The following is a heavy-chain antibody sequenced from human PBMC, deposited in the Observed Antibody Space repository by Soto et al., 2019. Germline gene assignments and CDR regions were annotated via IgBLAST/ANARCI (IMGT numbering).Heavy chain of an antibody. Sequence: SETLSLTCSVSGGSISNYYWSWIRQPPGKGLEWIGYIFYSGSTSYNPSLKSQVTISVDTSKNQFSLKLTSVTAADTAVYYCARELNGDYVTYWGQGTLVTVSS. D-gene: IGHD4-17*01. CDR1: GGSISNYY. CDR2: IFYSGST. V-gene: IGHV4-59*01. CDR3: ARELNGDYVTY. J-gene: IGHJ4*02.